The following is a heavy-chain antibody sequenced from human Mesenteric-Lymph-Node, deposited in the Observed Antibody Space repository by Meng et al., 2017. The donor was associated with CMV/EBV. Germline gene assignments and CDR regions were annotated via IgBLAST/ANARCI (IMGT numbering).Heavy chain of an antibody. J-gene: IGHJ4*02. CDR2: ISASNGNT. D-gene: IGHD2-8*01. V-gene: IGHV1-18*01. CDR1: GYSFISYG. Sequence: ASVKVSCETSGYSFISYGLSWVRQAPGQGLEWMGWISASNGNTHYAPKFQGRVTLTTDTSTTTAYMELRSLRSDDTAIYYCAREVMGNWGMDYWGQGTLVTVSS. CDR3: AREVMGNWGMDY.